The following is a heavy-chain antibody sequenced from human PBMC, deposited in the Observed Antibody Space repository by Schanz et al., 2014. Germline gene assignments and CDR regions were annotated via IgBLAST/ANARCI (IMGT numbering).Heavy chain of an antibody. CDR3: VSSGSYSSYAF. J-gene: IGHJ4*02. D-gene: IGHD3-10*01. V-gene: IGHV3-23*01. CDR1: GFTFSTSA. CDR2: ILGLASTT. Sequence: EVQLLESGGGLVQPGGSLRLSCAASGFTFSTSAMSWVRQGPGKGLEWVSAILGLASTTYYADSVKGRFTISRDNAKNSLYLQMNSLRAEDTAVYHCVSSGSYSSYAFWGQGTLVTVSS.